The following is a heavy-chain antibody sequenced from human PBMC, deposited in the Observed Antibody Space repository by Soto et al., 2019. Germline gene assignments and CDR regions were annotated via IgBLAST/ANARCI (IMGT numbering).Heavy chain of an antibody. CDR2: IYRGTT. CDR1: GFTVSDNY. D-gene: IGHD3-22*01. J-gene: IGHJ4*02. Sequence: EVQLVESGGGLVQPGGSLRLSCAASGFTVSDNYMNWVRQAPGKGLEWVAVIYRGTTYYADSVKGRFTISRDNSKNTLYLQMSSLRPEDTAVYDCAREVDRRDYDSTGYSFDYWGQGTLVAVSS. CDR3: AREVDRRDYDSTGYSFDY. V-gene: IGHV3-66*01.